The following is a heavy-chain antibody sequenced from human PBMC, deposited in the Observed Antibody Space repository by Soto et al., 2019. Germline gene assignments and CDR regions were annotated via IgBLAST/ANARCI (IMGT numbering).Heavy chain of an antibody. CDR1: GGTFSSYA. V-gene: IGHV1-8*02. CDR2: MNPNSGNT. CDR3: ASINSYSSPAMNGAEAFDI. D-gene: IGHD2-2*01. J-gene: IGHJ3*02. Sequence: ASVKVACQASGGTFSSYAISWVRQATGQGLEWMGWMNPNSGNTGYAQKFQGRVTMTRNTSISTAYMELSSLRSEDTAVYYCASINSYSSPAMNGAEAFDIWGQGTMVTVSS.